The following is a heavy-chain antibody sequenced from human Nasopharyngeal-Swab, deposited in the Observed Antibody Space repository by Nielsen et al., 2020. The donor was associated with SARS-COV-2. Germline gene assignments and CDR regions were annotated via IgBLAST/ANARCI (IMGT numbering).Heavy chain of an antibody. Sequence: GGSLRLSCTASGFTFSSYAMNWVRQAPGKGLEWVSTINYNSGITYSADSVRGRFTIFRDNSGNTLFLQMNSLMAEDTAMYFCAKGMDSSGFHGFDIWGQGTMVTVSS. CDR2: INYNSGIT. V-gene: IGHV3-23*01. CDR1: GFTFSSYA. CDR3: AKGMDSSGFHGFDI. D-gene: IGHD6-19*01. J-gene: IGHJ3*02.